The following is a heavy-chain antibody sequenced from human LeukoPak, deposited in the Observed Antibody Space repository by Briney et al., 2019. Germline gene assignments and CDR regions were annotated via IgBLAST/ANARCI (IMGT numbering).Heavy chain of an antibody. CDR2: INPHSDDR. CDR3: ARDGPCSSTSCQNFDT. J-gene: IGHJ4*02. D-gene: IGHD2-2*01. V-gene: IGHV1-2*02. Sequence: ASVKVSCKASGYTFTGYYIHWLRQAPGQGLEWMGWINPHSDDRNYSQRFQGRVTMTRDTSISTVYTELSGLTPDATPVYYCARDGPCSSTSCQNFDTWGQGDLVTVSS. CDR1: GYTFTGYY.